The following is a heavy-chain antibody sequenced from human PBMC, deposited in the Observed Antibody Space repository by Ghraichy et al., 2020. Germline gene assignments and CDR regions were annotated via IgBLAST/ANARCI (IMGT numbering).Heavy chain of an antibody. J-gene: IGHJ4*02. V-gene: IGHV3-15*01. Sequence: LSLTCAASGFTFSNAWMSWVRQAPGKGLEWVGRIKSKTDGGTTDYAAPVKGRFTISRDDSKNTLYLQMNSLKTEDTAVYYCTTMVGDQYYYDSSGYYHALDYWGQGTLVTVSS. CDR1: GFTFSNAW. D-gene: IGHD3-22*01. CDR3: TTMVGDQYYYDSSGYYHALDY. CDR2: IKSKTDGGTT.